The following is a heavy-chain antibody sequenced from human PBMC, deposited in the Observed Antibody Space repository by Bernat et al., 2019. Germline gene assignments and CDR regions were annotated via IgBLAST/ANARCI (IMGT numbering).Heavy chain of an antibody. CDR3: ARVLLEWLSTAIDY. J-gene: IGHJ4*02. CDR1: GFTFSSYA. V-gene: IGHV3-30*01. Sequence: QVQLVESGGGVVQPGRSLRLSCAASGFTFSSYAMHWVRRAPGKGLEWVAVISYDGSNKYYADSVKGRFTISRDNSKNTLYLQMNSLRAEDTAVYYCARVLLEWLSTAIDYWGQGTLVTVCS. D-gene: IGHD3-3*01. CDR2: ISYDGSNK.